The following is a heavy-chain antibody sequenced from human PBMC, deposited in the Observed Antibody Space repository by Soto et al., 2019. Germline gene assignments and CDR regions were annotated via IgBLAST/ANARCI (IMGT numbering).Heavy chain of an antibody. D-gene: IGHD2-15*01. CDR1: GFTFSSYG. J-gene: IGHJ4*02. CDR2: ISYDGSNK. V-gene: IGHV3-30*18. CDR3: SKDRNIVVVVAPLEY. Sequence: QVQLVESGGGVVQPGRSLRLSCAASGFTFSSYGMHWVRQAPGKGLEWVAVISYDGSNKYYADSVKGRFTISRDNSKNTLYLQMNSLRAEDTAVYYCSKDRNIVVVVAPLEYWGQGTLVTVSS.